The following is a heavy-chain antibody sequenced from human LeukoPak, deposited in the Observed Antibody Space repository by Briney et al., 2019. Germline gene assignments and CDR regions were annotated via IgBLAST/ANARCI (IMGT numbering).Heavy chain of an antibody. CDR2: IKQDGSEK. CDR1: GFIFRRYW. CDR3: ARDKSIPNLDAFDI. D-gene: IGHD1-14*01. Sequence: GGSLRLSCAASGFIFRRYWMTWVRQAPGKGLEWVANIKQDGSEKNYLDSVRGRFTISRDDARNSLYLQMDSLRVEDTAVYYCARDKSIPNLDAFDIWGQGTMVTVSA. J-gene: IGHJ3*02. V-gene: IGHV3-7*05.